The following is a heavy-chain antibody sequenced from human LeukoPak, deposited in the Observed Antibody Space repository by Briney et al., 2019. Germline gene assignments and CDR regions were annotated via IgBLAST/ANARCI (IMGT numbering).Heavy chain of an antibody. J-gene: IGHJ4*02. Sequence: PGGSLRLSCAASGFTFSSYAMSWVRQAPGKGLEWIGEINHSGSTNYNPSLKSRVTISVDTSKNQFSLKLSSVTAADTAVYYCARGPNRLLWFGGPKAYFDYWGQGTLVTVSS. CDR3: ARGPNRLLWFGGPKAYFDY. V-gene: IGHV4-34*01. CDR2: INHSGST. CDR1: GFTFSSYA. D-gene: IGHD3-10*01.